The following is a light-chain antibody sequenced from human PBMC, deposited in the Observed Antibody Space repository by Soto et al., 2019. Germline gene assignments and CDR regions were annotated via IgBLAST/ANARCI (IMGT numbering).Light chain of an antibody. CDR2: DAS. J-gene: IGKJ4*01. V-gene: IGKV3-11*01. CDR1: QSINRH. Sequence: EIVLTQSPATLSLSPGERATLSCRASQSINRHLAWYQQKPGQAPRLLILDASDRATGIPARFSGSGSGTDFDLPISSLEPEDFAVYYCQQRSNWPPVTFGGGTKVEIK. CDR3: QQRSNWPPVT.